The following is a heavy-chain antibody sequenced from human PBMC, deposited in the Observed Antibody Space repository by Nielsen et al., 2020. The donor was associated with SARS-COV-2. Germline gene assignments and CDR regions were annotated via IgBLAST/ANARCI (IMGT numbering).Heavy chain of an antibody. CDR2: IITIFGTA. CDR3: ARGWAIGATPLNP. D-gene: IGHD2-15*01. Sequence: SVKVSCKASGGTFSSYAISWVRQAPGQGLEWMGGIITIFGTANYAQQFQGRVTMTRNTSISTAYLELSRLRSDDTAMYYCARGWAIGATPLNPWGQGTLVTVSS. V-gene: IGHV1-69*05. CDR1: GGTFSSYA. J-gene: IGHJ5*02.